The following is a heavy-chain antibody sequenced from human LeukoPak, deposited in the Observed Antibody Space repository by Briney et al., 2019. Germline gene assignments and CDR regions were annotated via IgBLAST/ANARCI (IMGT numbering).Heavy chain of an antibody. CDR3: ARDAAAGTYYYYGMDV. V-gene: IGHV4-4*07. D-gene: IGHD6-13*01. Sequence: PSETLSLTCTVSGGSISSYYWSWIRQPAGKGLEWIGRIYTSGSTNYNPSLKSRVTMSVDTSKNQFSLKLSSVTAADTAVYYCARDAAAGTYYYYGMDVWGQGTTVTVSS. CDR1: GGSISSYY. CDR2: IYTSGST. J-gene: IGHJ6*02.